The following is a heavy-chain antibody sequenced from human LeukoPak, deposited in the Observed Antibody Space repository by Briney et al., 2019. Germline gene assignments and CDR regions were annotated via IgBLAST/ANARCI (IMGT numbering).Heavy chain of an antibody. D-gene: IGHD4-17*01. Sequence: PGGCLRLSCAASGFTFSSYWMSWVRQAPGKGLEWVANIKQDGSDKYYAEAVKGRFTISRANAKNSLYLQMNSLRAEDTAVYLCARDPPDYGLDFDYWGQGTLVTVSS. J-gene: IGHJ4*02. CDR2: IKQDGSDK. V-gene: IGHV3-7*01. CDR1: GFTFSSYW. CDR3: ARDPPDYGLDFDY.